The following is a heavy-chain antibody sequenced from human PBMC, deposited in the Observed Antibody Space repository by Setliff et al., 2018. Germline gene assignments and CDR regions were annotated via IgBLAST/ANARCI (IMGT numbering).Heavy chain of an antibody. D-gene: IGHD2-15*01. V-gene: IGHV1-18*01. CDR3: ARDRPMVVVADNLALFDY. CDR2: ISGYNGYT. J-gene: IGHJ4*02. Sequence: GASVKVSCKAFGYTFAKYGTSWVRQAPGQGLEWMGWISGYNGYTVYAQKLQGRVTLTTDTSTGTAYMELRSLRSDDTAVYYCARDRPMVVVADNLALFDYWGQGTLVTVSS. CDR1: GYTFAKYG.